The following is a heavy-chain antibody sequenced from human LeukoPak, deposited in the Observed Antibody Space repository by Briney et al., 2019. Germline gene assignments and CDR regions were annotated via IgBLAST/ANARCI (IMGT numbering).Heavy chain of an antibody. CDR3: ARGALDTKTRFDY. CDR2: IYYSGST. D-gene: IGHD5-18*01. Sequence: SSETLSLTCTVSGGSISSSSYYWGWIRQPPGKGLEWIGSIYYSGSTKYNPSLKSRVTISVDASKNQFSLRLSSLTAADTAVYYCARGALDTKTRFDYWGQGTLVTVSS. V-gene: IGHV4-39*07. CDR1: GGSISSSSYY. J-gene: IGHJ4*02.